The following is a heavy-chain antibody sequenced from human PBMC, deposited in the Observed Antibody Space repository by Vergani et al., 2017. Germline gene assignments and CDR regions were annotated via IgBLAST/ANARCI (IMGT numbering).Heavy chain of an antibody. J-gene: IGHJ3*02. V-gene: IGHV4-61*02. D-gene: IGHD3-3*01. CDR1: GGSISSGSYY. CDR3: ARDQSWRDGAFDI. Sequence: QVQLQESGPGLVKPSQTLSLTCTVPGGSISSGSYYWSWIRQPAGKGLEWIGRIYTSGSTNYNPSLKSRVTISVDTSKNQFSLKLSSVTAADTAVYYCARDQSWRDGAFDIWGQGTMVTVSS. CDR2: IYTSGST.